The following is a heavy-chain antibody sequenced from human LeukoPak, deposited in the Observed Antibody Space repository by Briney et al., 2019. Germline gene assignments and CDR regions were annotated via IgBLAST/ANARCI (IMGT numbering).Heavy chain of an antibody. J-gene: IGHJ4*02. CDR2: ISSSSSTI. V-gene: IGHV3-48*02. CDR3: ARRSMVRGKYYFDY. CDR1: GFTFSSYS. D-gene: IGHD3-10*01. Sequence: GGSLRLSCAASGFTFSSYSMNWVRQAPGKGLEWVSYISSSSSTIYYADSVKGRFTISRDNAKNSLYLQMNSLRDEDTAVYYCARRSMVRGKYYFDYWGQGTLVTVSS.